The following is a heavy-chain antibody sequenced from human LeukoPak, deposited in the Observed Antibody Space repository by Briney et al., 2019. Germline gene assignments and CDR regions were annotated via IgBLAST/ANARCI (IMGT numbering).Heavy chain of an antibody. CDR3: ARDWVDYYGSGSYYNWFDP. CDR1: GGSISSGGYS. J-gene: IGHJ5*02. V-gene: IGHV4-30-2*01. D-gene: IGHD3-10*01. CDR2: IYHSGST. Sequence: SETLSLTCAVSGGSISSGGYSWSWIRQPPGKGLEWIGYIYHSGSTYYNPSLKSRVTISVDRSKNQFSLKLSSVTAADTAVYYCARDWVDYYGSGSYYNWFDPWGQGTLVTVSS.